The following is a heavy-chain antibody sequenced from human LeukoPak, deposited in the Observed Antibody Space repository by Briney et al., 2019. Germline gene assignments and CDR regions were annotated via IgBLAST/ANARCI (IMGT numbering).Heavy chain of an antibody. CDR1: GGTFSSYA. D-gene: IGHD6-6*01. CDR2: IIPIFGTA. CDR3: ARPTAARYYGMDV. V-gene: IGHV1-69*13. J-gene: IGHJ6*02. Sequence: GASVKVSCKASGGTFSSYAISWVRQAPGQGLEWMGGIIPIFGTANYAQKFQGRVTITADESTSTAYMELSSLRSEDTAVYYCARPTAARYYGMDVWGQGTTVTVSS.